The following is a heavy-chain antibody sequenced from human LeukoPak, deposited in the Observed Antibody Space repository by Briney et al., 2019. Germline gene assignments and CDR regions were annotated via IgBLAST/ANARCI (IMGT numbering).Heavy chain of an antibody. D-gene: IGHD1-26*01. CDR1: GGSISSSSYY. CDR2: IYYSGST. J-gene: IGHJ3*02. CDR3: ARNSGSYFAFDI. Sequence: NPSETLSLTCTVSGGSISSSSYYWGWIRQPPGKGLEWIGSIYYSGSTYYNPSLKSRVTISVDTSKNQFSLKLSSVTAADAAVYYCARNSGSYFAFDIWGQGTMVTVSS. V-gene: IGHV4-39*07.